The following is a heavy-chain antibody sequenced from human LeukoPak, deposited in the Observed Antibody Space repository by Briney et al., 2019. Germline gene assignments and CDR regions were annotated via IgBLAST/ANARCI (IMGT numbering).Heavy chain of an antibody. Sequence: GGSLKLSFAPSGFTFDDYAMHWVRQAPGKGLGWVSGISWNIGSIGYADSVKGRFTISRDNAKNSLYLQMNSLRAEDTALYYCAKGGIPYYYDSSGYFFYFDYWGQGTLVTVSS. D-gene: IGHD3-22*01. CDR2: ISWNIGSI. CDR1: GFTFDDYA. J-gene: IGHJ4*02. CDR3: AKGGIPYYYDSSGYFFYFDY. V-gene: IGHV3-9*01.